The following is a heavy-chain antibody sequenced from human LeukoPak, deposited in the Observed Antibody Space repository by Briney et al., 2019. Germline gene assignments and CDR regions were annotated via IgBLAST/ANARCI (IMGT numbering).Heavy chain of an antibody. CDR1: GFTLSSYW. D-gene: IGHD3-10*01. V-gene: IGHV3-74*01. CDR2: INYDGTDA. CDR3: ARDGGSGPAGAFDI. J-gene: IGHJ3*02. Sequence: GESLRLSCAASGFTLSSYWMHWVRQAPGKGLVWVSRINYDGTDATYADSVKGRFTFSRDNAKNTLYLQMNSLRAEDTAVYYCARDGGSGPAGAFDIWGQGTMVTVSS.